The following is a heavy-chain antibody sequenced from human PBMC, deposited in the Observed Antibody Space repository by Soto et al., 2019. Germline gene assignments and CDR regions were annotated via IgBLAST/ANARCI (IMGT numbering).Heavy chain of an antibody. V-gene: IGHV1-69*13. CDR1: GGTFSSYA. Sequence: ASVKDSCKASGGTFSSYAISWVRQAPGEGLEWMGGIIPIFGTANYAQKFQGRVTITADESTSTAYMELSSLRSEDTAVYYCARDYRSSSIGGMDFWGQGTTVTVSS. CDR2: IIPIFGTA. J-gene: IGHJ6*02. D-gene: IGHD6-6*01. CDR3: ARDYRSSSIGGMDF.